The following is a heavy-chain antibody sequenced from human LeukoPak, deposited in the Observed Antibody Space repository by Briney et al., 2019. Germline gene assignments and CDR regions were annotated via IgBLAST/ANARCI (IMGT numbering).Heavy chain of an antibody. CDR2: ISGSGGST. V-gene: IGHV3-23*01. J-gene: IGHJ4*02. D-gene: IGHD3-3*02. Sequence: QPRGSLRLSCAASGFTFSSYGMSWVRQAPGKGLEWVSAISGSGGSTYYADSVKGRFTISRDNSKNTLYLQMNSLRAEDTAVYYCAKDLSPQSAPDYFDYWGQGTLVTVSS. CDR3: AKDLSPQSAPDYFDY. CDR1: GFTFSSYG.